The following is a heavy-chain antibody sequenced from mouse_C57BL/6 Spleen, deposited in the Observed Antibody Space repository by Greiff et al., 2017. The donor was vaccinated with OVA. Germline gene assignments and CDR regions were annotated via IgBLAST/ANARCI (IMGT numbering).Heavy chain of an antibody. J-gene: IGHJ3*01. CDR2: INPNNGGT. Sequence: VQLQQSGPELVKPGASVKISCKASGYTFTDYYMNWVKQSHGKSLEWIGDINPNNGGTSYNQKFKGKATLTVDKSSSTAYMELRSLTSEDSAVYYCARPGEGFAYWGQGTLVTVSA. D-gene: IGHD4-1*01. CDR3: ARPGEGFAY. V-gene: IGHV1-26*01. CDR1: GYTFTDYY.